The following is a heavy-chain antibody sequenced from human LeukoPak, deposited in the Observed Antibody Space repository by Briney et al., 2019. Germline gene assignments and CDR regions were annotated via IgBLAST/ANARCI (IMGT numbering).Heavy chain of an antibody. J-gene: IGHJ4*02. CDR3: ARGLVRYDSSGYYFN. CDR2: INHSGST. Sequence: PSETLSLTCAVYGGSFSGYYWSWIRQPPGKGLEWIGEINHSGSTNYNPSLKSRVTISVDTSKNQFSLKLSSVTAADTAVYYCARGLVRYDSSGYYFNWGQGTLVTVSS. D-gene: IGHD3-22*01. CDR1: GGSFSGYY. V-gene: IGHV4-34*01.